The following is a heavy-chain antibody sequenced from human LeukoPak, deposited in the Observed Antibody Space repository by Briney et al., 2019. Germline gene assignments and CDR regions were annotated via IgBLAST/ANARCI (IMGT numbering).Heavy chain of an antibody. CDR2: ISNNGGAT. J-gene: IGHJ4*02. Sequence: GGSLRLSCTASGSTFNSYSMSWVRQAPGKGLEWVSVISNNGGATYYADSVKGRFTISRDNSKNALYLQMNSLRAEDTAVYYCAKDSRRFDNWGQGTLVTVSS. CDR3: AKDSRRFDN. CDR1: GSTFNSYS. V-gene: IGHV3-23*01.